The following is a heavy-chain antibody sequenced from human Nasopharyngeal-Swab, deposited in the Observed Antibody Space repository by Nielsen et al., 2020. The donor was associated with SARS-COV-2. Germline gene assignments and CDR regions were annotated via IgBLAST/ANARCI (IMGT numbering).Heavy chain of an antibody. CDR1: GYSFTSYW. J-gene: IGHJ5*02. CDR3: ARQRQYCSGGNCYSKWFDP. D-gene: IGHD2-15*01. Sequence: GESLKISCKGSGYSFTSYWIGWVRQMPGKGLEWMGIIYPGDSDTRYSPSFEGQVTISADKSISTAYLQWSSLKASDTAMYYCARQRQYCSGGNCYSKWFDPWGQGTLVTVSS. CDR2: IYPGDSDT. V-gene: IGHV5-51*01.